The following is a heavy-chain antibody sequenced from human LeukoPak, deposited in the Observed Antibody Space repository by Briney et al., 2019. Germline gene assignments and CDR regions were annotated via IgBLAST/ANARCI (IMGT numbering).Heavy chain of an antibody. CDR2: IIPIFGTA. D-gene: IGHD4-23*01. V-gene: IGHV1-69*13. CDR3: ARDNCDYGGNSRGCILDY. CDR1: GGTFSSYA. J-gene: IGHJ4*02. Sequence: SVKVSCKASGGTFSSYAISWVRQAPGQGLEWMGGIIPIFGTANYAQKFHGRVTITADESTSTAYMELSSLRSEDTAAYYCARDNCDYGGNSRGCILDYWGQGTLVTVSS.